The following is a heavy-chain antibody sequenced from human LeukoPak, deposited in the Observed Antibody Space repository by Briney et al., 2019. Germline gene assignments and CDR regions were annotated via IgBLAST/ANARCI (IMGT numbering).Heavy chain of an antibody. CDR2: IYSGGST. V-gene: IGHV3-66*02. Sequence: GGSLRLSCAASGFTVSSNYMSWVRQAPGKGLEWISVIYSGGSTYYADSVKGRFTISRDNSKNTLYLQMNSLRAEDTAVYYCAREMITFGGVIQYYFDYWGQGTLVTVSS. CDR3: AREMITFGGVIQYYFDY. D-gene: IGHD3-16*02. CDR1: GFTVSSNY. J-gene: IGHJ4*02.